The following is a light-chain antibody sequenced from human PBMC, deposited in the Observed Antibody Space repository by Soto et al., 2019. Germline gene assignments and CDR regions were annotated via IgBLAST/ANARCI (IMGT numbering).Light chain of an antibody. CDR1: NIGSRS. V-gene: IGLV3-21*02. CDR2: DDR. J-gene: IGLJ1*01. Sequence: SYELTQPPSVSVAPGQTASISCGGNNIGSRSVHWYQQKPGQAPVLVVYDDRDRPSGIPERFAGSNSGNTATLTISRVEAGDEADYYCQVWDSTSDHYVFGTGTKVTGL. CDR3: QVWDSTSDHYV.